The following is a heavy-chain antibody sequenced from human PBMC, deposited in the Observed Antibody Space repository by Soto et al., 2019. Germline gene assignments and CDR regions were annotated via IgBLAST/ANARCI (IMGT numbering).Heavy chain of an antibody. Sequence: QVQLVESGGGVDQHGRSLRLSCAASGFTFSSYAMHWVRQAPGKGLEWVAVISYDGSNKYYADSVKGRFTISRDNSKNTLYLQMNSLRAEDTAVYYCAREGIAVAGTGSAFDIWGQGTMVTVSS. CDR3: AREGIAVAGTGSAFDI. CDR1: GFTFSSYA. V-gene: IGHV3-30-3*01. D-gene: IGHD6-19*01. CDR2: ISYDGSNK. J-gene: IGHJ3*02.